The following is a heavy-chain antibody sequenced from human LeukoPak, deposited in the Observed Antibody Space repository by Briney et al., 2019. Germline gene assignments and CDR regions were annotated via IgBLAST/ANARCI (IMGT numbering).Heavy chain of an antibody. J-gene: IGHJ4*02. CDR1: GFRFRSYA. CDR2: IKQDGSEK. Sequence: QPGGSLRLSCAASGFRFRSYAMSWVRQAPGKGLEWVANIKQDGSEKYYVDSVKGRFTISRDNAKNSLYLQMNSLRAEDTAVYYCARDGSSWYRSEYYFDYWGQGTLVTVSS. D-gene: IGHD6-13*01. CDR3: ARDGSSWYRSEYYFDY. V-gene: IGHV3-7*01.